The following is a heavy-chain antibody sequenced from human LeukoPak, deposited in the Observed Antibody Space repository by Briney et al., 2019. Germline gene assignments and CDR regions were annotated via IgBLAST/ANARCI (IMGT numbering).Heavy chain of an antibody. CDR3: ARWNHGFHWFDP. J-gene: IGHJ5*02. CDR2: INHSGST. CDR1: GGSFSGYY. Sequence: PSETLSLTCAVYGGSFSGYYWSWIRQPPGKGLEWIGEINHSGSTNYNPSLKSRVTIPVDTSKNQFSLQLNSVTPEDTAVYYCARWNHGFHWFDPWGQGTLVTVSS. V-gene: IGHV4-34*01. D-gene: IGHD1-14*01.